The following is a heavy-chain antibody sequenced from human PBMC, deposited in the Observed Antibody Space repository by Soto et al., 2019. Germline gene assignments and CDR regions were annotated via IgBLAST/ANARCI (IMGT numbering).Heavy chain of an antibody. D-gene: IGHD3-3*01. V-gene: IGHV4-39*01. CDR2: IYYSGST. J-gene: IGHJ5*02. CDR3: ARHDFGVANNWFDP. CDR1: GGSISSSSYY. Sequence: PSETLSLTCIVSGGSISSSSYYWGWIRQPPGKGLEWIGSIYYSGSTYYNPSLKSRVTISVDTSKNQFSLKLSSVTAADTAVYYCARHDFGVANNWFDPWGQGTLVTVSS.